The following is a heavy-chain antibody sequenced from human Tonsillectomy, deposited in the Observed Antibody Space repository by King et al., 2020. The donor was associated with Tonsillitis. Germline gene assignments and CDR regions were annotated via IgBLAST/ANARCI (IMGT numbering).Heavy chain of an antibody. V-gene: IGHV5-51*01. J-gene: IGHJ6*03. CDR3: ARVGPYGYYYHYMGV. Sequence: VQLVQSGAEVKKPGESLKISCKGSGYSFTDYWIGWVRQMPGKGLEWMGMIYPGDSDTRYSPSFQGQVTISADKSITTAYLHWSSLRASDTAMYYCARVGPYGYYYHYMGVWGKGTAVTVSS. D-gene: IGHD3-16*01. CDR2: IYPGDSDT. CDR1: GYSFTDYW.